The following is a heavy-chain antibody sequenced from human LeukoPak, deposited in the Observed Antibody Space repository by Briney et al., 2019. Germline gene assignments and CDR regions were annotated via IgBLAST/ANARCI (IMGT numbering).Heavy chain of an antibody. J-gene: IGHJ5*02. V-gene: IGHV1-46*01. Sequence: ASVKVSCKASGYTFTGYYMHWVRQAPGQGLEWMGLINPSGSRTTYAQKFQGRVTMSRDMSTTTDYMELSSLTSDDTAVYYCARDNSVGNTAWWFDPWGQGTLVTVSS. CDR3: ARDNSVGNTAWWFDP. CDR1: GYTFTGYY. D-gene: IGHD1-26*01. CDR2: INPSGSRT.